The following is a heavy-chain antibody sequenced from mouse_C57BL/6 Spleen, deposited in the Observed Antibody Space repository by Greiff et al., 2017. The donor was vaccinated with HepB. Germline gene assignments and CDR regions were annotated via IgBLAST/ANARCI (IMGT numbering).Heavy chain of an antibody. CDR1: GYTFTSYW. D-gene: IGHD4-1*01. CDR3: ARVSNWDAMDY. CDR2: IDPSDSYT. V-gene: IGHV1-69*01. J-gene: IGHJ4*01. Sequence: VQLQQPGAELVMPGASVKLSCKASGYTFTSYWMHWVKQRPGQGLEWIGEIDPSDSYTNYNQKFKGKSTLTVGKSSSTAYMQLSSLTSEDSAVYDCARVSNWDAMDYWGQGTSVTVSS.